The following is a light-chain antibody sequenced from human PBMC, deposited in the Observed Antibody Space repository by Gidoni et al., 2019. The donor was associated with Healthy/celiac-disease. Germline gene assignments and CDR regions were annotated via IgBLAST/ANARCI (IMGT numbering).Light chain of an antibody. V-gene: IGLV2-23*01. J-gene: IGLJ2*01. CDR2: EGS. Sequence: QSALTQPASVSGSPGQSITISFTRTSSDVGSYNLVSWYQQHPGKAPKLMIYEGSKRPSGVSNRFSGSKSGNTASLTISGLQAEDEADYYCCSYAGSSIVVFGGGPKLTVL. CDR3: CSYAGSSIVV. CDR1: SSDVGSYNL.